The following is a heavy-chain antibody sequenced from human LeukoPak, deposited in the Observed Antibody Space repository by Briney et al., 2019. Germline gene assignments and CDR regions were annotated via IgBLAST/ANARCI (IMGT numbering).Heavy chain of an antibody. CDR3: ARDDDPPVAFDI. CDR2: IKQDGSEK. J-gene: IGHJ3*02. CDR1: EFTFSSYW. D-gene: IGHD1-1*01. Sequence: QTGGSLRLSCVASEFTFSSYWMSWVRQAPGKGLEWVANIKQDGSEKYYVDSVKGRFTISRDNAKNSLYLQMNSLRAEDTAVYYCARDDDPPVAFDIWGQGTMVTVSS. V-gene: IGHV3-7*01.